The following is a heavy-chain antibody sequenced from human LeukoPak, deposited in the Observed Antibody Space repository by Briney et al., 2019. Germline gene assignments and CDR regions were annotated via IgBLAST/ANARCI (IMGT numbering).Heavy chain of an antibody. Sequence: GRSLRLSCAASGFSFDSYGMHWVRQAPGKGLEWVALIWYDGSNKYYADSVRGRFTLSRDNSKNTLYLQMNSLRAEDTAVYYCAKEKIVVVIRYWFDPWGQGTLVTVSS. J-gene: IGHJ5*02. V-gene: IGHV3-33*06. D-gene: IGHD3-22*01. CDR2: IWYDGSNK. CDR3: AKEKIVVVIRYWFDP. CDR1: GFSFDSYG.